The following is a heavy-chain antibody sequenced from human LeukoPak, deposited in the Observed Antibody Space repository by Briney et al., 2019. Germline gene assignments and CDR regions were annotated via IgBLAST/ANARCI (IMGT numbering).Heavy chain of an antibody. CDR3: ARISTNTWYNFDY. J-gene: IGHJ4*02. V-gene: IGHV3-48*03. CDR2: ISSGGGSI. CDR1: GFSFNNHK. Sequence: GGSLRLSCVASGFSFNNHKMNWVRQAPGKGLEWVSYISSGGGSIYYADSVKGRFTISRDNAKYSLYLQMNSLRGEDTAVYYCARISTNTWYNFDYWGQGTLVTVSS. D-gene: IGHD2-2*01.